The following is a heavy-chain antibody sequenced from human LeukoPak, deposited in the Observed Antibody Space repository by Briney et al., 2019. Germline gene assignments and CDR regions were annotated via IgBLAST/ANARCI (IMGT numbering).Heavy chain of an antibody. CDR3: ARGNWGYCSSTSCYAGFDWFDP. V-gene: IGHV1-2*02. Sequence: DSVKVSCKASGYTFTGYYMHWVRQAPGQGLEWMGWINPNSGGTNYAQKFQGRVTMTRDTSISTAHMELSRLRSDDTAVYYCARGNWGYCSSTSCYAGFDWFDPWGQGTLVTVSS. J-gene: IGHJ5*02. CDR2: INPNSGGT. CDR1: GYTFTGYY. D-gene: IGHD2-2*01.